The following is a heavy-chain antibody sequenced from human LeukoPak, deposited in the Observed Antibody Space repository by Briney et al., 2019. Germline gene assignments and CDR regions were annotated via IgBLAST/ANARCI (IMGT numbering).Heavy chain of an antibody. Sequence: PSGTLSLTCTVSGGSISSYYWSWIRQPPGKGLEWIGYIYYSGSTNYNPSLKSRVTISVDTSKNQFSLKLSSVTAADTAVYYCARADYYDSSGSGYWGQGTLVTVSS. J-gene: IGHJ4*02. V-gene: IGHV4-59*01. CDR3: ARADYYDSSGSGY. CDR1: GGSISSYY. CDR2: IYYSGST. D-gene: IGHD3-22*01.